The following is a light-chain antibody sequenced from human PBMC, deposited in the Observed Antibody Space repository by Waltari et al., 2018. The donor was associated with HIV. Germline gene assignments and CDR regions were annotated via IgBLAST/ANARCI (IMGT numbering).Light chain of an antibody. CDR2: EVN. CDR1: SSDVGAYNY. V-gene: IGLV2-8*01. J-gene: IGLJ2*01. Sequence: QSALTQPPSASGSRGQSVTISCTGTSSDVGAYNYVSWYQQYPGMAPKLIIYEVNKRPSGVPDRFSVSKSGNTASLTVSGRQAEDEADFYCSSYAGSAVVFGGGTKLTVL. CDR3: SSYAGSAVV.